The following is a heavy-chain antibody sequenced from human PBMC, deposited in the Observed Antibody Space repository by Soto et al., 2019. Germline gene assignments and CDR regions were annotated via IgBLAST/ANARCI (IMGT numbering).Heavy chain of an antibody. CDR3: ERGSHKLHSYDSSGFYHYVDY. V-gene: IGHV4-34*01. CDR1: GGSFSNYS. J-gene: IGHJ4*02. Sequence: PSETLSLTCAVYGGSFSNYSWTWIRQPPGKGLEWIGEINDSVSTNYTPSLERRVAISRDTSKNRFSLKLSSVTAADTAVYYCERGSHKLHSYDSSGFYHYVDYWGQGRLVTVSS. CDR2: INDSVST. D-gene: IGHD3-22*01.